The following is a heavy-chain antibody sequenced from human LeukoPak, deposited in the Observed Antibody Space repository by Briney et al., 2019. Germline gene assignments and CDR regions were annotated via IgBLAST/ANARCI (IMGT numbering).Heavy chain of an antibody. CDR3: ARASVTYYYYYYMDV. J-gene: IGHJ6*03. CDR2: IHYSGST. D-gene: IGHD4-11*01. V-gene: IGHV4-61*05. CDR1: GGSIISTIYY. Sequence: PETLSLTCTVSGGSIISTIYYGGWIRQPPGKGLEWIGYIHYSGSTNYNPSLKSRVTISVDTSKNQFSLKLSSVTAADTAVYYCARASVTYYYYYYMDVWGKGTTVTVSS.